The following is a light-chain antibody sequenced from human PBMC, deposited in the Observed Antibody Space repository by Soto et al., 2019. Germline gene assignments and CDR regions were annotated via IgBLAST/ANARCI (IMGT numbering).Light chain of an antibody. V-gene: IGKV1-5*03. CDR3: QQYNSFPT. J-gene: IGKJ1*01. CDR2: KAS. CDR1: QSISSW. Sequence: DIQMTQSPSTPSASVGDRVTITCRASQSISSWLAWYQQKPGKAPKILIYKASSLESGVPSRFSGSGSGTEFTLTISSLQPDDFATYYCQQYNSFPTFGQGTKVEIK.